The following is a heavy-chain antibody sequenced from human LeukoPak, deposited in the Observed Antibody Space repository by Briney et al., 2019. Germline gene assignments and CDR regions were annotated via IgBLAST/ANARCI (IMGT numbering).Heavy chain of an antibody. CDR3: ARLTIAAARLDYFDY. V-gene: IGHV4-59*08. D-gene: IGHD6-13*01. CDR1: GGSISSYY. Sequence: PSETLSLTCTVSGGSISSYYWSWIRQPPGKGLEWIGYIYYSGSTNYNPSLKSRVTISVDTSKNQFSLKLSSVTAADTAVYYCARLTIAAARLDYFDYWGQGTLVTVSS. CDR2: IYYSGST. J-gene: IGHJ4*02.